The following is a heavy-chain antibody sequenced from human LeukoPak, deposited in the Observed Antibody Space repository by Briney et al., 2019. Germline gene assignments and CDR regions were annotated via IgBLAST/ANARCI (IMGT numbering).Heavy chain of an antibody. CDR1: GLTVSSSS. J-gene: IGHJ4*02. CDR3: ARRAGAYSHPYDY. Sequence: PGGSLRLSCAASGLTVSSSSMSWVRQAPGKGLEWVSFIYSGGSTYYADSVKGRFTISRDNSKNTLYLQMNSLRADDTAVYYCARRAGAYSHPYDYWGQGTLVTVSS. CDR2: IYSGGST. V-gene: IGHV3-53*01. D-gene: IGHD4/OR15-4a*01.